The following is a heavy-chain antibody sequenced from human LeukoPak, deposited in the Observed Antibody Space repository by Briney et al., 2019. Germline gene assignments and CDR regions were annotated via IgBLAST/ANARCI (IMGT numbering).Heavy chain of an antibody. CDR2: ISAYNGNT. V-gene: IGHV1-18*01. D-gene: IGHD3-22*01. Sequence: ASVKVSCKASGYTFTSYGISWVRQAPGQGLEWMGWISAYNGNTNYAQKLQGRVTMTTDTSTSTAYMELRSLRSDDTAVYHCARAPPYYYDSSGYYYPFNFDYWGQGTLVTVSS. CDR3: ARAPPYYYDSSGYYYPFNFDY. CDR1: GYTFTSYG. J-gene: IGHJ4*02.